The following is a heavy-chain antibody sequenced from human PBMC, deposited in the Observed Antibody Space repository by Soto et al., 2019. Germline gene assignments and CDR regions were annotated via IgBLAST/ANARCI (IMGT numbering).Heavy chain of an antibody. J-gene: IGHJ4*02. CDR1: GYSFTSYW. V-gene: IGHV5-51*01. D-gene: IGHD6-19*01. CDR3: ARLNSGCDF. Sequence: PGESLKISCKGSGYSFTSYWIGWVRQMPGKGLEWMGILSPRDSDTRYSPSFKGQVTISADKSTSTAYLQWSSLRASDTAMYYCARLNSGCDFWGQGTLVTVSS. CDR2: LSPRDSDT.